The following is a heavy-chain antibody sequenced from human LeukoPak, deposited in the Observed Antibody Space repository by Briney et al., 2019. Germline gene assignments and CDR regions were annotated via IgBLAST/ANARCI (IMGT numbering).Heavy chain of an antibody. CDR3: ARPHSGSYSWAFDI. D-gene: IGHD1-26*01. CDR1: YFTVSTNY. Sequence: PGGYLRFSGAASYFTVSTNYMSRLRQAPGKGLEWVSLLYGGASNTYYADYVKGRFTISRDNSKNTLYLQMNNLRAEDTAIYYCARPHSGSYSWAFDIWGQGTMVTVSS. CDR2: LYGGASNT. J-gene: IGHJ3*02. V-gene: IGHV3-53*01.